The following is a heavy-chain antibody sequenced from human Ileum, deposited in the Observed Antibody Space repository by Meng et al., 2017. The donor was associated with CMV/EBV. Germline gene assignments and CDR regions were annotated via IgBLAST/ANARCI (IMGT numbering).Heavy chain of an antibody. CDR2: LFNSGRT. CDR3: ARDHTTMINDAGLGYFRLDP. V-gene: IGHV4-39*07. D-gene: IGHD3-22*01. Sequence: WASLRPPPGGCLEWLRNLFNSGRTSYNSSLKSRVTISIDTSKNQFSLKLRSVTAADTAVYYCARDHTTMINDAGLGYFRLDPWGQGALVTVSS. J-gene: IGHJ5*02.